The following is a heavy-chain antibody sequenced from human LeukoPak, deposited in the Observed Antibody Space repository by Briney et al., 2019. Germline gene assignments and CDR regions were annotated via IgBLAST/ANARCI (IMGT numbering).Heavy chain of an antibody. Sequence: GGSLRLSCAASGFTFSSYWMSWVRQAPGKGLEWVANIKQDGSEKYYVDSVKGRFTIPRDNAKNSLYLQMNSLRAEDTAVYYCARDLQYSGYDWGAFDIWGQGTMVTVSS. CDR2: IKQDGSEK. J-gene: IGHJ3*02. V-gene: IGHV3-7*03. CDR3: ARDLQYSGYDWGAFDI. D-gene: IGHD5-12*01. CDR1: GFTFSSYW.